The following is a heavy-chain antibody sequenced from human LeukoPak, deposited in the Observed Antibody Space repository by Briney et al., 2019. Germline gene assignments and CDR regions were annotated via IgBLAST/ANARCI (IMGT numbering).Heavy chain of an antibody. Sequence: PSETLSLTCTVSSGSISSYYWSWIRQPPGKGLEWIGYIYYSGSTNYNASLKSRVTISVDTSKNQFSLKLSSVTAADTAVYYCARDGGGYSYYLDYWGQGTLVTVSS. D-gene: IGHD5-18*01. CDR1: SGSISSYY. CDR2: IYYSGST. CDR3: ARDGGGYSYYLDY. V-gene: IGHV4-59*01. J-gene: IGHJ4*02.